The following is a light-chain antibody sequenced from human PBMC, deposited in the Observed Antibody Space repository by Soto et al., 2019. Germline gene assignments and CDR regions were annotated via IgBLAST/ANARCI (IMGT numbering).Light chain of an antibody. V-gene: IGLV6-57*04. CDR3: QSYHSGNYA. J-gene: IGLJ1*01. Sequence: NFMLTQPYSVSESPGKTVTISCTRSSGSIATNYVQWYQQRPGSAPTTVIYEDKLRPSGVPDRFSGSIDSSSNSASLTISGLKTEDEADYYCQSYHSGNYAFGTGTKVTVL. CDR1: SGSIATNY. CDR2: EDK.